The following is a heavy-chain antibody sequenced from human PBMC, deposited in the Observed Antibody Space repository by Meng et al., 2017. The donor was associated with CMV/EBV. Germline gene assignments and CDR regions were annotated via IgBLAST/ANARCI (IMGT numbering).Heavy chain of an antibody. D-gene: IGHD3-3*01. J-gene: IGHJ6*02. Sequence: GESLKISCSSSTFTLSNHDMNWVRQAPGKGLEWLSHINRGDSVIAYADSVRGRFTISRDIVKNSLYLQMNSLRVEDTALYYCTKDQGISGYSMDVWGQGTTVTVSS. CDR3: TKDQGISGYSMDV. V-gene: IGHV3-48*03. CDR1: TFTLSNHD. CDR2: INRGDSVI.